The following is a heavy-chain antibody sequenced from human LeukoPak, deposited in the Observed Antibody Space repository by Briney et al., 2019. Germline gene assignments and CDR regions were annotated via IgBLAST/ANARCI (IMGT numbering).Heavy chain of an antibody. J-gene: IGHJ4*02. D-gene: IGHD5-18*01. Sequence: SETLSLTCAVYGGSFSGYYWSWIRQPPEKGLEWIGEINHSGSTNYNPSLKSRVTISVDTSKNQFSLKLSSVTAADTAVYYCARGRRYSYGPPPDYWGQGTLVTVSS. CDR2: INHSGST. CDR3: ARGRRYSYGPPPDY. CDR1: GGSFSGYY. V-gene: IGHV4-34*01.